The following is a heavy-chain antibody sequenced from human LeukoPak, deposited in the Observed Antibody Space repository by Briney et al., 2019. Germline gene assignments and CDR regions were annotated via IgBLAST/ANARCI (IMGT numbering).Heavy chain of an antibody. CDR2: MNPNSGNT. V-gene: IGHV1-8*03. J-gene: IGHJ4*02. CDR1: GYTFTSYD. CDR3: ARGRSTGFPYYFEY. Sequence: EASVKVSCKASGYTFTSYDINWVRQGTGQGLEWMGWMNPNSGNTGYAQKFQGRVTITRNTSISTAYMGLSGLRSEDTAVYYCARGRSTGFPYYFEYWGQGTLVTVSS.